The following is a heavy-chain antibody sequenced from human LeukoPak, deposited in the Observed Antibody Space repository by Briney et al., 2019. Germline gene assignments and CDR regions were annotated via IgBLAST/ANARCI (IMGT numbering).Heavy chain of an antibody. CDR2: IYHSGST. Sequence: SETLSLTCVVSGYSISSGYYWGWIRQPPGKGLEWIGSIYHSGSTYYNPSLKSRVTISVDTSKNQFSLKLSSVTAADTAVYYCARGWELLQSYYYYMDVWGKGTTVTVSS. D-gene: IGHD1-26*01. J-gene: IGHJ6*03. CDR1: GYSISSGYY. CDR3: ARGWELLQSYYYYMDV. V-gene: IGHV4-38-2*01.